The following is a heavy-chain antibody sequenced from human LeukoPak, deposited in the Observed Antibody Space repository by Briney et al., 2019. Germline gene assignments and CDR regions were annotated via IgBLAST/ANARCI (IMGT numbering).Heavy chain of an antibody. CDR2: ISYDGSNK. V-gene: IGHV3-30*04. J-gene: IGHJ4*02. CDR3: AKGGSYYDY. CDR1: GFTFSSYA. Sequence: PGGSLRLSCAASGFTFSSYAMHWVRQAPGKGLEWVAVISYDGSNKYYADSVKGRFTISRDNSKNTLYLQMNSLRAEDTAVYSCAKGGSYYDYWGQGTLVTVSS. D-gene: IGHD3-16*01.